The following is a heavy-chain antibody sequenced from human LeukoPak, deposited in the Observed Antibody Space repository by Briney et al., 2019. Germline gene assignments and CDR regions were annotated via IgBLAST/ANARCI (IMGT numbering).Heavy chain of an antibody. V-gene: IGHV3-23*01. J-gene: IGHJ4*02. CDR3: ARREQQLVFGY. D-gene: IGHD6-13*01. CDR1: GFTFSTYA. Sequence: GGSLRLSCAPSGFTFSTYAMSWLRQAPGKGLEWVSAISGSGGSTYYADSVKRRFTISRDNSKNTLYLQMKSLRAEDTAVYYCARREQQLVFGYWGQGTLVTVSS. CDR2: ISGSGGST.